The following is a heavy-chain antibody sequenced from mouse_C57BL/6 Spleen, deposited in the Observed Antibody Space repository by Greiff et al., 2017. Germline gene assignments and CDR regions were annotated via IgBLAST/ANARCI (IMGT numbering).Heavy chain of an antibody. CDR2: IYPGDGDT. V-gene: IGHV1-80*01. D-gene: IGHD2-10*02. CDR1: GYAFSSYG. Sequence: QVQLQESGAELVKPGASVKLSCKASGYAFSSYGMNWVKQRPGKGLEWIGQIYPGDGDTNYNGKFKGKATLTADKSSSTGYMQHSSLTSEDAAVYVCARSMYDYAAMDHWGQGTSVTVSS. CDR3: ARSMYDYAAMDH. J-gene: IGHJ4*01.